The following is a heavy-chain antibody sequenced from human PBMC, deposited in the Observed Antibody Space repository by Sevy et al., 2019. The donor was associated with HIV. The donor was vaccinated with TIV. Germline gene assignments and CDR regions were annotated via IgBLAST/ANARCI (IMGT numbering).Heavy chain of an antibody. D-gene: IGHD7-27*01. CDR3: ARVSEWELGYYFDY. CDR2: IKQDGSEQ. V-gene: IGHV3-7*01. CDR1: GFTISRFW. Sequence: GGSLRLSCAASGFTISRFWMTWVRQAPGKGLEWVANIKQDGSEQYYVDSVKGRFSISRDNAKNSLSLQMNSLGAEDTAVYYCARVSEWELGYYFDYWGQGTLVTVSS. J-gene: IGHJ4*02.